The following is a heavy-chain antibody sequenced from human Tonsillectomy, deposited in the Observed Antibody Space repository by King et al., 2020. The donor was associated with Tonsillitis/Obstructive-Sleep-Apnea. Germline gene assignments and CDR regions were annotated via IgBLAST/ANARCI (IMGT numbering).Heavy chain of an antibody. V-gene: IGHV1-2*02. CDR1: GYTFTGYY. Sequence: HVQLVESGAEVKKPGASVKVSCKASGYTFTGYYMHWVRQAPGQGLEWMGWINPNSGGTNYAQKFQGRVTMTRDTSISTAYMGLSRLRSDDTAVYYCARELRTGEYAFDIWGQGTMVTVSS. J-gene: IGHJ3*02. CDR3: ARELRTGEYAFDI. CDR2: INPNSGGT. D-gene: IGHD7-27*01.